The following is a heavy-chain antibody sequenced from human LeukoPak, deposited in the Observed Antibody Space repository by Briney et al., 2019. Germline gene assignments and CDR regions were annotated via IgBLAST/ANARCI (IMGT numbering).Heavy chain of an antibody. J-gene: IGHJ5*02. V-gene: IGHV3-30*18. D-gene: IGHD6-13*01. CDR3: AKPSYSSSWSDNWFDP. Sequence: GRSLRLSCAASGFTFSGYGMHWVRQAPGKGLEWVAVISYDGSNKYYADSVKGRFTISRDNSKNTLYLQMNSLRAEDTAVYYCAKPSYSSSWSDNWFDPWGQGTLVTVSS. CDR2: ISYDGSNK. CDR1: GFTFSGYG.